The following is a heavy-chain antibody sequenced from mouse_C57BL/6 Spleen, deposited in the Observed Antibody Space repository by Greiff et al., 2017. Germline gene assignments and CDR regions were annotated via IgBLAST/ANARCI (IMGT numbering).Heavy chain of an antibody. D-gene: IGHD1-1*01. CDR2: IYPGDGDT. CDR3: ARNYYGSSYAMDY. V-gene: IGHV1-82*01. Sequence: QVHVKQSGPELVKPGASVKISCKASGYAFSSSWMNWVKQRPGKGLEWIGRIYPGDGDTNYNGKFKGKATLTADKSSSTAYMQLSSLTSEASAVYFCARNYYGSSYAMDYWGQGTSVTVSS. CDR1: GYAFSSSW. J-gene: IGHJ4*01.